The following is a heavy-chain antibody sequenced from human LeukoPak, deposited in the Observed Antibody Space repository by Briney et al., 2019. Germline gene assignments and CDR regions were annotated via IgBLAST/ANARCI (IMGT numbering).Heavy chain of an antibody. CDR2: INQDGSEK. V-gene: IGHV3-7*04. Sequence: GSLRLSCASSGFTFSSYAMSWVRQAPGKGLEWVANINQDGSEKYYVDSVKGRFTISRDNAENSLYLQMNSLRDEDTAVYYCARWYYGSGPWGQGTLVTVSS. CDR3: ARWYYGSGP. D-gene: IGHD3-10*01. J-gene: IGHJ5*02. CDR1: GFTFSSYA.